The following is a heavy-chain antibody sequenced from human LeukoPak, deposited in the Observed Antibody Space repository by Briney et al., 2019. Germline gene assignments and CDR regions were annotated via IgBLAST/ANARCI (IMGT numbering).Heavy chain of an antibody. V-gene: IGHV4-4*07. CDR3: ARDGAYYDFWSGYYAEGAFDI. CDR1: GGSISSYY. J-gene: IGHJ3*02. D-gene: IGHD3-3*01. Sequence: SETLSLTCTVSGGSISSYYWSWIRQPAGKGLEWIGRIYTSGGTNYNPSLKSRVTMSVDTSKNQFPLKLSSVTAAVTAVYYCARDGAYYDFWSGYYAEGAFDIWGQGTMVTVSS. CDR2: IYTSGGT.